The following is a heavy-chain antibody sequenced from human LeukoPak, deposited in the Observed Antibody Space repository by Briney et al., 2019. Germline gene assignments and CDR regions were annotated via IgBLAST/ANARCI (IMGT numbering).Heavy chain of an antibody. Sequence: SETLSLTCTVSGYSISSGYYWGWIRQPPGKGLEWIGSIYHSGSTYYNPSLKSRVTISVDTSKSQFSLKLSSVTAADTAVYYCASEEHIVVVPAAIRGDAFDIWGQGTMVTVSS. CDR3: ASEEHIVVVPAAIRGDAFDI. CDR1: GYSISSGYY. CDR2: IYHSGST. V-gene: IGHV4-38-2*02. D-gene: IGHD2-2*02. J-gene: IGHJ3*02.